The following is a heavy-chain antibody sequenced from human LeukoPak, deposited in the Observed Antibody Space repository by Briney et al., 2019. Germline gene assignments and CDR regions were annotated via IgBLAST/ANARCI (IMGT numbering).Heavy chain of an antibody. V-gene: IGHV1-46*01. CDR3: ARALDGLKDY. Sequence: ASVKVSCKASGYTFTSYYMHWVRQAPGQGLEWMGIINPSGGSTSYAQKFQGRVTMTRDTSTSTVYMELRRLRSEDTAGYYCARALDGLKDYWPQGTLVTVFS. J-gene: IGHJ4*02. CDR1: GYTFTSYY. CDR2: INPSGGST. D-gene: IGHD3-9*01.